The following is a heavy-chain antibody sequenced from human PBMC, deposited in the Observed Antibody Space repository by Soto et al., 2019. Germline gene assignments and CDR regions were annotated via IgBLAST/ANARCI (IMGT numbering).Heavy chain of an antibody. CDR1: GFTFNTYW. V-gene: IGHV3-7*01. J-gene: IGHJ4*02. CDR3: ASFTRGSSGDY. D-gene: IGHD6-25*01. Sequence: EVQLVESGGDLVQPGGSLRLSCVASGFTFNTYWMSWVRQAPGKGLEWVANIKEDGSDKYYVDSVKGRFTISRDNAKNLWYLQMNSLGAGDTAMYYCASFTRGSSGDYWGQGTVVHVSS. CDR2: IKEDGSDK.